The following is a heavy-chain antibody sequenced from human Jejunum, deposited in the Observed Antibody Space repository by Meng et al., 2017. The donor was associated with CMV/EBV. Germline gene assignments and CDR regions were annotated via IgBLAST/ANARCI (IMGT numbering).Heavy chain of an antibody. CDR3: ARDLVASLAPDN. CDR1: GFAFSLYA. V-gene: IGHV3-21*06. J-gene: IGHJ4*02. Sequence: SCAASGFAFSLYAVHWVRQAPGKGLEWVSSIDATSTYIYSADSVEGRFTISRDNARNLLYLHLNSVRADDTAVYFCARDLVASLAPDNWGRGTLVTVSS. D-gene: IGHD2-8*02. CDR2: IDATSTYI.